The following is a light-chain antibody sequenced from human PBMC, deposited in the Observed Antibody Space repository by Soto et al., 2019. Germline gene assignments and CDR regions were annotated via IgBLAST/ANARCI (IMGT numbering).Light chain of an antibody. V-gene: IGKV3-15*01. CDR1: QSLSHN. Sequence: EIVMTQTPATLSVSPGDRATLSCRASQSLSHNLAWYQQKPGQAPRRLIYREATRATGIPPTLSGSGSGTEYTLTLPSLLSAAFGVAYSQQYNNWPQTFGQGTRLEIK. CDR2: REA. CDR3: QQYNNWPQT. J-gene: IGKJ5*01.